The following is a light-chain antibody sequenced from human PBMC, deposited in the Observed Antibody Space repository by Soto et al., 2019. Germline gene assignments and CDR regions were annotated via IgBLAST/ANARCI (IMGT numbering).Light chain of an antibody. Sequence: QSALTQPASVSGSPGQSITISCTGISRDVGGYNYVSWYQQHPGKAPKLMIYEVSNRPSGVSNRFSGSKSGNTASLTISGLQAEDEADYYCSSYTGSSTLVFGGGTKLTVL. V-gene: IGLV2-14*01. CDR1: SRDVGGYNY. CDR2: EVS. CDR3: SSYTGSSTLV. J-gene: IGLJ3*02.